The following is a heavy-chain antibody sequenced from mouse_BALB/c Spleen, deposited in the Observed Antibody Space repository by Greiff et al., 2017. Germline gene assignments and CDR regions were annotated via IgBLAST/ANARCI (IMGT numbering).Heavy chain of an antibody. CDR1: GYTFTSYW. V-gene: IGHV1-69*02. J-gene: IGHJ3*01. CDR2: IYPSDSYT. Sequence: QVQLQHPGAELVRPGASVKLSCKASGYTFTSYWINWVKQRPGQGLEWIGNIYPSDSYTNYNQKFKDKATLTVDKSSSTAYMQLSSPTSEDSAVYYCTRSGYDYASFAYWGQGTLVTVSA. CDR3: TRSGYDYASFAY. D-gene: IGHD2-4*01.